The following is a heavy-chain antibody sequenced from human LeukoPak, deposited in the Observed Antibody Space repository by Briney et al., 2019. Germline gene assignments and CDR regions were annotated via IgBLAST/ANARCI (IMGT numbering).Heavy chain of an antibody. CDR2: ISGSGGGI. CDR1: GFTFSNYA. D-gene: IGHD3-10*01. CDR3: AKAYGSVSNGVYHFDY. J-gene: IGHJ4*02. V-gene: IGHV3-23*01. Sequence: GGSLRLSCAASGFTFSNYAMTWVRRAPGKGLEWVSVISGSGGGIYYADFVKGRFTISRDNSKNTLYLQMNSLRVEDTAAYYCAKAYGSVSNGVYHFDYWGRGTLVSVSS.